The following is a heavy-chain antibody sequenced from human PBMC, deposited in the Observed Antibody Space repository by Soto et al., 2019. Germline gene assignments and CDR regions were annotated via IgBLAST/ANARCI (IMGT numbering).Heavy chain of an antibody. V-gene: IGHV4-39*01. CDR2: VHYSGST. CDR3: ASFSGATYGDYGGGINY. J-gene: IGHJ4*02. Sequence: SETLSLTCTVSGGSISGSSYYWGWIRQPPGKGLECIGSVHYSGSTDYNPSLKCRVTISVDTSKNQFSLKLTSVTAADTAVYFCASFSGATYGDYGGGINYWGQGTLVTVSS. D-gene: IGHD4-17*01. CDR1: GGSISGSSYY.